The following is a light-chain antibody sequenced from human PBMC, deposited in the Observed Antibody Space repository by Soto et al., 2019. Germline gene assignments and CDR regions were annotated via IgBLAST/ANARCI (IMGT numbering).Light chain of an antibody. J-gene: IGKJ1*01. Sequence: EIVMTQSPVTVSVSPGERATLSFRASQSVSSSLAWYQQKPGQAPRLLIYGASTRATGIPARFSGSGSGTEFTLTISSLQSEDFAVYYRQQYNNWWTFGQGTKVDIK. V-gene: IGKV3-15*01. CDR3: QQYNNWWT. CDR2: GAS. CDR1: QSVSSS.